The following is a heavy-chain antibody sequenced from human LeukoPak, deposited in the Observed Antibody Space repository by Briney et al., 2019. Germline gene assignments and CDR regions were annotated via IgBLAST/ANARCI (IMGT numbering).Heavy chain of an antibody. Sequence: PSETLSLTCTVSGGSISSYYWSWIRQPPGKGLEWIGYIYYSGSTNYNPSLKSRVTISVDTSKNQFSLKLSSVTAADTAEYYCARSAGLLPEDYWGQGTLVTVSS. V-gene: IGHV4-59*01. CDR3: ARSAGLLPEDY. D-gene: IGHD1-14*01. CDR2: IYYSGST. J-gene: IGHJ4*02. CDR1: GGSISSYY.